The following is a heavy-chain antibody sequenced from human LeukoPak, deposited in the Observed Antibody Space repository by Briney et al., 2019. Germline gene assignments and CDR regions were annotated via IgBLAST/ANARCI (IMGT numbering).Heavy chain of an antibody. V-gene: IGHV1-69*05. Sequence: SVKVSCKASGGTFSSYAISWVRQAPGQGLEWMGRIIPIFGTANYAQKFQGRVTITTDESTSTAYMELSSLRSEDTAVYYCAGTYYYDSSGYYFLNAFDIWGQGTMVTVSS. D-gene: IGHD3-22*01. CDR3: AGTYYYDSSGYYFLNAFDI. J-gene: IGHJ3*02. CDR2: IIPIFGTA. CDR1: GGTFSSYA.